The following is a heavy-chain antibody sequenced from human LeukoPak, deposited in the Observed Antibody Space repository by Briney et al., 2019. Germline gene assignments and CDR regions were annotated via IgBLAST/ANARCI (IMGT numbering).Heavy chain of an antibody. CDR2: ISYDGSNK. J-gene: IGHJ1*01. CDR3: ARGYYYDSSGYDQYFQH. CDR1: GFTFSSYW. D-gene: IGHD3-22*01. Sequence: PGGSLRLSCAASGFTFSSYWMTWVRQAPGKGLEWVAVISYDGSNKYYADSVKGRFTISRDNSKNTLYLQMNSLRAEDTAVYYCARGYYYDSSGYDQYFQHWGQGTLVTVSS. V-gene: IGHV3-30-3*01.